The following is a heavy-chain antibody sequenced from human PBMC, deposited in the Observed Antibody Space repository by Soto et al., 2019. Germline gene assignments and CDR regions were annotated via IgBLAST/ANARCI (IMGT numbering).Heavy chain of an antibody. CDR1: GASNSDHK. Sequence: SETLSLTCTVSGASNSDHKWHWIRQPPGMGLEWIGYTYYSVYTSYNPSLKSRITISVDTSKNQFSLTLNSVTAADTAVYYCAREWSALDFWGQGTLVTVSS. D-gene: IGHD2-15*01. CDR2: TYYSVYT. CDR3: AREWSALDF. J-gene: IGHJ4*02. V-gene: IGHV4-59*11.